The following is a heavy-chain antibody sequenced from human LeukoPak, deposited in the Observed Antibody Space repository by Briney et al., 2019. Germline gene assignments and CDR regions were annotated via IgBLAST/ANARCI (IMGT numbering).Heavy chain of an antibody. CDR1: GYSFTSYW. CDR3: ARQARGYCSGGSCRGNWFDP. V-gene: IGHV5-51*01. J-gene: IGHJ5*02. CDR2: IYPGDSDT. Sequence: GESLKIPCKGSGYSFTSYWIGWVRQMPGKGLEWMGIIYPGDSDTRYSPSFQGQVTISADKSISTAYLQWSSLKASDTAMYYCARQARGYCSGGSCRGNWFDPWGQGTLVTVSS. D-gene: IGHD2-15*01.